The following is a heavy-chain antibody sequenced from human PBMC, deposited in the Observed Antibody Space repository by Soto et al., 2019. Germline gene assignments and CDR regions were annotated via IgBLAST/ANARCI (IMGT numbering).Heavy chain of an antibody. CDR3: ARAYWTDAFDI. CDR2: IIPLFGTT. CDR1: GGIFTSYT. Sequence: QVHLVQSGAEVKKPGSSVKVSCKASGGIFTSYTISWVRQAPGQGLEWLGGIIPLFGTTDYAQKFQGRVTITADESTTTAYIELSSLRADDTAVYYCARAYWTDAFDIWGQGTMVTVSS. J-gene: IGHJ3*02. V-gene: IGHV1-69*12. D-gene: IGHD2-8*02.